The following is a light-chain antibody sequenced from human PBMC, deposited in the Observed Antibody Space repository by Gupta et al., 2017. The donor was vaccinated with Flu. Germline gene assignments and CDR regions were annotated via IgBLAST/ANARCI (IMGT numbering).Light chain of an antibody. J-gene: IGLJ2*01. Sequence: SYKLTQPPSVSVFPGQTAIIACSGDDLGNRNVFWYQQKPGQSPGAVIYEDNKMPSGISARFSGSNSGNAATLTISGSRALDEADYYCQAWEIGTVVFGGGTRLTVL. CDR3: QAWEIGTVV. CDR2: EDN. CDR1: DLGNRN. V-gene: IGLV3-1*01.